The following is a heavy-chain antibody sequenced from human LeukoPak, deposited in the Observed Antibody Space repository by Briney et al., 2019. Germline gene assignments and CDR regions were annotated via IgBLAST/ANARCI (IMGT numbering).Heavy chain of an antibody. D-gene: IGHD2-2*01. V-gene: IGHV3-74*01. CDR1: GFTFSSYW. Sequence: GGSLRLSCAASGFTFSSYWMHWVRQAPGKWLVWVSRINSDGSSTSYADSVKGRFTISRDNAKNTLYLQMNSLRAEDTAVYYCARLTVVPAATYEDEVDYWGQGTLVTVSS. J-gene: IGHJ4*02. CDR3: ARLTVVPAATYEDEVDY. CDR2: INSDGSST.